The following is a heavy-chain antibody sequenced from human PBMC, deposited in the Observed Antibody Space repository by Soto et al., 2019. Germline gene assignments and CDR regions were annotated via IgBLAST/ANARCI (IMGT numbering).Heavy chain of an antibody. CDR3: AREGVGWFDP. Sequence: QVQLVQSGAEVKKPGASVKVSCKASGYTFTSFDFNWVGQAPGQGLEWMGWMNPNNANTGYAQKFQGRVTMTRNTSISTAYMELSSLRSEDTAVYYCAREGVGWFDPWGQGTLVTVSS. D-gene: IGHD3-3*01. J-gene: IGHJ5*02. CDR1: GYTFTSFD. CDR2: MNPNNANT. V-gene: IGHV1-8*02.